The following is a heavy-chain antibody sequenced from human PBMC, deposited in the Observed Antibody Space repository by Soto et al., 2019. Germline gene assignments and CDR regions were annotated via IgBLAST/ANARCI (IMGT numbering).Heavy chain of an antibody. Sequence: NPSETLSLTCTVSGGSISSSSYYWGWIRQPPGKGLEWIGSIYYSGSTYYNPSLKSRVTISVDTSKNQFSLKLSSVTAADTAVYYCARHERYIAALDYWGQGTLVTVSS. CDR2: IYYSGST. J-gene: IGHJ4*02. CDR1: GGSISSSSYY. V-gene: IGHV4-39*01. CDR3: ARHERYIAALDY. D-gene: IGHD1-20*01.